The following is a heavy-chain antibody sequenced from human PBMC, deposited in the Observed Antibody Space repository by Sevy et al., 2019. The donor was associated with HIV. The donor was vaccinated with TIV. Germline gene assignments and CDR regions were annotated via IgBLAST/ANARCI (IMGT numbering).Heavy chain of an antibody. CDR2: IKSKTDGGTT. CDR3: TTDSLSKYCSGGSCYGGDYYGMDV. Sequence: GGSLRLSCAASGFTFSNAWMSWVRQAPGKGLEWVGRIKSKTDGGTTDHAAPVKGRFTISREDSKNTMYLQTNSLKTEDIAVYYCTTDSLSKYCSGGSCYGGDYYGMDVWGQGTTVTVSS. D-gene: IGHD2-15*01. J-gene: IGHJ6*02. V-gene: IGHV3-15*01. CDR1: GFTFSNAW.